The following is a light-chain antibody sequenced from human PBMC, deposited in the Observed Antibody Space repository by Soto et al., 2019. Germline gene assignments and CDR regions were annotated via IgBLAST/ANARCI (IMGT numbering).Light chain of an antibody. J-gene: IGKJ5*01. Sequence: EIVLTQSPATLSLSPGDGATLSCRTSKSVSSYLAWYQQKPDQAPRLLIYDASNRATGIPARFSGSGSGTDFTLTISTLEPEDFAVYYCQQRGNWPLTFGQGTRLVI. CDR2: DAS. V-gene: IGKV3-11*01. CDR3: QQRGNWPLT. CDR1: KSVSSY.